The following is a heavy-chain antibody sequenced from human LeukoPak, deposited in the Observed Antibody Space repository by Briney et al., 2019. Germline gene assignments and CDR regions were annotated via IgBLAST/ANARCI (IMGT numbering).Heavy chain of an antibody. D-gene: IGHD6-19*01. CDR3: ARVARGWYYVDY. Sequence: SETLSLTCTVSGGSISSSSYYWGWIRQPPGKGLEWIGSIYYSGSTYYNPSLKSRVTISVDTSKNQFSLKLSSVTAADTAVYYCARVARGWYYVDYWGQGTLVTVSS. CDR2: IYYSGST. J-gene: IGHJ4*02. V-gene: IGHV4-39*01. CDR1: GGSISSSSYY.